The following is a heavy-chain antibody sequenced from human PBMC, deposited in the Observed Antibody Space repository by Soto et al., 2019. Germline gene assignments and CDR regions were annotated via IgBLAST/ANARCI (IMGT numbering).Heavy chain of an antibody. V-gene: IGHV5-51*01. Sequence: PGESLKISCKGSGYTFTSYYIGWVRQMPGKGLEWMGIIYPGDSDTRYNPSFQGRVTISADKSITTAYLQWSSLKASDTAIYYCARQDSAAAFGVVIDYFDEWGQGTLVTVSS. CDR1: GYTFTSYY. J-gene: IGHJ4*02. CDR2: IYPGDSDT. CDR3: ARQDSAAAFGVVIDYFDE. D-gene: IGHD3-3*01.